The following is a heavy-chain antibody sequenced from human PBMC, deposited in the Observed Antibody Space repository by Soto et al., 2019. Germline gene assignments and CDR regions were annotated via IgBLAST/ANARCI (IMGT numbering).Heavy chain of an antibody. CDR1: GDSVSNDNCY. D-gene: IGHD3-16*01. CDR3: ARSQRGRTAFTCDS. J-gene: IGHJ4*02. CDR2: IYYSGTT. Sequence: QVQLQESGPGLVKPSETLSLTCAVSGDSVSNDNCYWSWIRQPPGKGLEWIGYIYYSGTTNYNSYLKRRLSLSVDMSKNQFARKLASVLAADTAVYFWARSQRGRTAFTCDSWGQGALVTVS. V-gene: IGHV4-61*01.